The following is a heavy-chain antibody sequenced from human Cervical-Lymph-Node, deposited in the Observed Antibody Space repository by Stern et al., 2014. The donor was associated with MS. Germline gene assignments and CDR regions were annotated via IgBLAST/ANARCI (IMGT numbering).Heavy chain of an antibody. Sequence: EVHLVESVGGPVKPGGSLRLSCAASGFSFRRYNMNLVRQAPGKGLEWVSSIGGSGFPTFYSDSVKGRFTISRDNGVNSVYLQMDNLGADDTAVYYCAKDLFDYDTTGYPYDSWGQGTLVIVSS. J-gene: IGHJ5*01. CDR3: AKDLFDYDTTGYPYDS. V-gene: IGHV3-21*01. D-gene: IGHD3-22*01. CDR1: GFSFRRYN. CDR2: IGGSGFPT.